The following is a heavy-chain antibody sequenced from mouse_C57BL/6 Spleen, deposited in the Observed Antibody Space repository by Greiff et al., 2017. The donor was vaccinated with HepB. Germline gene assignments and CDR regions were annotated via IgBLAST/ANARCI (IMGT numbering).Heavy chain of an antibody. V-gene: IGHV1-53*01. Sequence: VQLQQSGTELVKPGASVKLSCKASGYTFTSYWMHWVKQRPGQGLEWIGNINPSNGGTNYNEKFKSKATLTVDKSSSTAYMQLSSLTSEDSAVYYCARREYYDYDDGPAAMDYWGQGTSVTVSS. CDR3: ARREYYDYDDGPAAMDY. D-gene: IGHD2-4*01. CDR2: INPSNGGT. J-gene: IGHJ4*01. CDR1: GYTFTSYW.